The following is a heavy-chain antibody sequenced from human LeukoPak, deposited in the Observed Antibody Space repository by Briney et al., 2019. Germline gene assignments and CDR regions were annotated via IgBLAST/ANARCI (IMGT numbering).Heavy chain of an antibody. J-gene: IGHJ3*02. CDR2: ISAYNGNT. CDR1: GYTFTSYG. CDR3: ATGSYRYDSSGYSPPRHAFDI. V-gene: IGHV1-18*01. Sequence: GASVKVSCKASGYTFTSYGISWVRQAPGQGLEWMGWISAYNGNTNYAQKLQGRGTMTTDTSTSTAYMELRSLRSADTAVYYCATGSYRYDSSGYSPPRHAFDIWGQGTMVTVSS. D-gene: IGHD3-22*01.